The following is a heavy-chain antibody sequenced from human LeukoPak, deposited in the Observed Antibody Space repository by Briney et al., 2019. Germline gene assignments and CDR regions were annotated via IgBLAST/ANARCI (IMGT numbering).Heavy chain of an antibody. D-gene: IGHD6-13*01. V-gene: IGHV3-23*01. CDR3: AKARSSAWYDLEY. Sequence: GGSLRLSCAASGFTFNSYVMTWVRQAPGKGLEWVSGISASGGSTFYADSVKGRFTISRDNSKDTLFLQMNSLRAEDTAIYYCAKARSSAWYDLEYWGQGTLVTVSS. CDR1: GFTFNSYV. CDR2: ISASGGST. J-gene: IGHJ4*02.